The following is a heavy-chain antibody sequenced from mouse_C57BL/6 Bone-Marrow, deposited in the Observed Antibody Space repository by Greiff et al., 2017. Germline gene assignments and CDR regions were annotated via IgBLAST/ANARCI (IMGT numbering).Heavy chain of an antibody. J-gene: IGHJ1*03. D-gene: IGHD2-3*01. CDR1: GYTFTDYY. V-gene: IGHV1-26*01. CDR3: ARGDGYHGYFDV. CDR2: INPNNGGT. Sequence: EVQLQQSGPELVKPGASVKISCKASGYTFTDYYMNWVKQSHGKSLEWIGDINPNNGGTSYNQKFKGKATVTVDKSSSTAYMELRSLTSEDSAVYYCARGDGYHGYFDVWGTGTTVTVSS.